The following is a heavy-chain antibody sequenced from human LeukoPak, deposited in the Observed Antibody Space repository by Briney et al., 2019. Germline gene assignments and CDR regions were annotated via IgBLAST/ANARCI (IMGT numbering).Heavy chain of an antibody. J-gene: IGHJ3*02. CDR2: IYYSGST. CDR3: ARHSGFAQWLLGPHDAFDI. D-gene: IGHD6-19*01. V-gene: IGHV4-59*08. CDR1: SVSVTSSSYY. Sequence: PSETLSLTCTVSSVSVTSSSYYWSWIRQPPGKGLEWIGYIYYSGSTNYNPSLKSRVTISVDTSKNQFSLKLSSVTAADTAVYYCARHSGFAQWLLGPHDAFDIWGQGTMVTVSS.